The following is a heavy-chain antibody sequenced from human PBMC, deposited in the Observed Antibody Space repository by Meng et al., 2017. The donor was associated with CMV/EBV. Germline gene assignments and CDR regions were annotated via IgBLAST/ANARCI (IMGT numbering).Heavy chain of an antibody. V-gene: IGHV4-34*01. CDR3: ARRGLHWELPRAFDI. CDR1: GGSFSGYY. CDR2: INHSGST. D-gene: IGHD1-26*01. J-gene: IGHJ3*02. Sequence: SETLSLTCAVYGGSFSGYYWSWIRQPPGKGLEWIGEINHSGSTNYNPSLKSRVTISVDTSKNQFSLKLGSVTTADTAMYYCARRGLHWELPRAFDIWGQGTLVTVSS.